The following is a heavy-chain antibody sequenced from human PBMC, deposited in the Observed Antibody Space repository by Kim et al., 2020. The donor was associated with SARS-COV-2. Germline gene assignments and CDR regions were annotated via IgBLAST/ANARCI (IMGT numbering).Heavy chain of an antibody. CDR2: ISSSSSYI. J-gene: IGHJ4*02. CDR3: ARGGGFDGIAAAGELFDY. V-gene: IGHV3-21*01. Sequence: GGSLRLSCAASGFTFSSYSMNWVRQAPGKGLEWVSSISSSSSYIYYADSVKGRFTISRDNAKNSLYLQMNSLRAEDTAVYYCARGGGFDGIAAAGELFDYWGQGTLVTVSS. D-gene: IGHD6-13*01. CDR1: GFTFSSYS.